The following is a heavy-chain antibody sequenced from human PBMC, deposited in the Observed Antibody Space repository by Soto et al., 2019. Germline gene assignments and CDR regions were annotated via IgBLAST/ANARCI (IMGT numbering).Heavy chain of an antibody. V-gene: IGHV3-30*18. CDR2: ISYDGSLK. CDR3: AKDFKVSGGHYGSLNYYYGMDV. D-gene: IGHD3-10*01. Sequence: QVHLVESGGGVVQPGGSLRLACAASGFTFSAFGMHWVRQAPGKGLEWVAIISYDGSLKYYADSVKGRFTISRDTSKGALYLQMNSLRAEDTAGYYCAKDFKVSGGHYGSLNYYYGMDVWGQGTTVTVSS. J-gene: IGHJ6*02. CDR1: GFTFSAFG.